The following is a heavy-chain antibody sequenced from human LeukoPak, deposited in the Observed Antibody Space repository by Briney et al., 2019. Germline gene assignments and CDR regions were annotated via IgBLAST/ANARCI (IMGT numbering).Heavy chain of an antibody. CDR3: AKSLITMTCGMDV. CDR2: ISGSGGST. V-gene: IGHV3-23*01. J-gene: IGHJ6*02. CDR1: GFTFSSYA. D-gene: IGHD3-22*01. Sequence: GGSLRLSCAASGFTFSSYAMSWVCQAPGKGLEWVSAISGSGGSTYYADSVKGRFTISRGNSKNTLYLQMNSLRAEDTAVYYCAKSLITMTCGMDVWGQGTTVTVSS.